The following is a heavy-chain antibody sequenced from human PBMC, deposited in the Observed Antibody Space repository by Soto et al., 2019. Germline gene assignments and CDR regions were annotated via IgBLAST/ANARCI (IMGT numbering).Heavy chain of an antibody. D-gene: IGHD3-10*01. CDR3: AAGYVWFGDLTPPPGDI. Sequence: GASVKVSCKASGFTFASSAGQWVRQARGQRLEWIGWIVVGSGNTNYAQKFQERVTITRDMSTSTAYMELSSLRSEDTAVYYCAAGYVWFGDLTPPPGDIWGQGTMVTVSS. J-gene: IGHJ3*02. CDR1: GFTFASSA. V-gene: IGHV1-58*01. CDR2: IVVGSGNT.